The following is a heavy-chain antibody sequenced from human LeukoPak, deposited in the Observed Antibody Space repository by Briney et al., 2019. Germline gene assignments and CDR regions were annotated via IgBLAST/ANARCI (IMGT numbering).Heavy chain of an antibody. CDR2: IRYDGNNK. CDR3: AKDYSSSWYSNFDY. J-gene: IGHJ4*02. Sequence: GGSLRLSCAASGFTFSSYGMHWVRQAPGKGLEWVAFIRYDGNNKYYADSVKGRFTISRDNSKNTLYLQMNSLRAEDTAVYYCAKDYSSSWYSNFDYWGQGTLVTVSS. CDR1: GFTFSSYG. V-gene: IGHV3-30*02. D-gene: IGHD6-13*01.